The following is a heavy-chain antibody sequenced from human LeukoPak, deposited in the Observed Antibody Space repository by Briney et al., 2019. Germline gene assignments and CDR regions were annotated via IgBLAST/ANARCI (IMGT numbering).Heavy chain of an antibody. CDR3: ARERRYYDSSGYYGDY. CDR2: IYSGGST. Sequence: PGGSLRLSCAASGFTVSSNYMSWVRQAPGRGLEWVPVIYSGGSTYYADSVKGGFTIPRDNSKNTLYLQMNSLRAEDTAVYYCARERRYYDSSGYYGDYWGQGTLVTVSS. V-gene: IGHV3-66*01. J-gene: IGHJ4*02. D-gene: IGHD3-22*01. CDR1: GFTVSSNY.